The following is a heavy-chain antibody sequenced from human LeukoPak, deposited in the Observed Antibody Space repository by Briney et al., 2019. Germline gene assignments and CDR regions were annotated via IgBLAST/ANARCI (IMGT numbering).Heavy chain of an antibody. CDR3: ASQYRSSWSFDY. D-gene: IGHD6-13*01. CDR2: IYSDGST. V-gene: IGHV3-53*01. J-gene: IGHJ4*02. CDR1: GFTVSNNY. Sequence: PGGSLRLSCAASGFTVSNNYMNWVRQAPGKGLEWVSVIYSDGSTHYTDSVKGRFTISRDNSKNTVYLQMNSLRAEDAAVYYCASQYRSSWSFDYWGQGTLVTVSS.